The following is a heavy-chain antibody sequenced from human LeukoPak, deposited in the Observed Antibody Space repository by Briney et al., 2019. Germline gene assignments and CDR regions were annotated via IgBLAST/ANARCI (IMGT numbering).Heavy chain of an antibody. CDR2: INPNSGGT. J-gene: IGHJ4*02. CDR3: ARDFPEYSSSPLTL. V-gene: IGHV1-2*02. CDR1: GYTFTGYY. D-gene: IGHD6-6*01. Sequence: ASVKVSCKASGYTFTGYYMHWVRQAPGQGLEWMGWINPNSGGTNYAQKFQGRVTMTRDTSISTAYMELSRLRSDDTAVYYCARDFPEYSSSPLTLWGQGTLVTVSS.